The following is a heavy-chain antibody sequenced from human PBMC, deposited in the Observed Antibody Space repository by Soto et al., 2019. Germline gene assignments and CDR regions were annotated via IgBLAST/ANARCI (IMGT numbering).Heavy chain of an antibody. Sequence: SETLSLTCTVSGAPISYGGFSWSWIRQSPGKGLEWIGYISHLENTYLHPSFKSRLTMSIDRTRNQFSLKLSSVTAADMAVYYCARGGGYDSFDYWGQGVLVTVS. CDR3: ARGGGYDSFDY. J-gene: IGHJ4*02. V-gene: IGHV4-30-2*06. CDR2: ISHLENT. CDR1: GAPISYGGFS. D-gene: IGHD5-12*01.